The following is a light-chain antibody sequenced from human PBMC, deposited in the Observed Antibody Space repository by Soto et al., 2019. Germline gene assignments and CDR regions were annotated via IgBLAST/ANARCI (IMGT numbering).Light chain of an antibody. Sequence: MVMTQSPATLSLSPGERATLSCRARQSISSYLAWYQQKPGQAPRLLIYDASNRATGIPARFSGSGSGTDFTLTISSLESEDFAVYYCQQRSNFITFGQGTRLEIK. CDR1: QSISSY. J-gene: IGKJ5*01. CDR2: DAS. V-gene: IGKV3-11*01. CDR3: QQRSNFIT.